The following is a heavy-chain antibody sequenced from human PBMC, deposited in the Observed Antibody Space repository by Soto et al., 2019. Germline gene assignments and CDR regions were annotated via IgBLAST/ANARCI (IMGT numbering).Heavy chain of an antibody. D-gene: IGHD3-22*01. J-gene: IGHJ6*02. V-gene: IGHV4-59*01. CDR3: ARDYYYDSRGYPGAYYYGMDV. CDR1: GGSFSSYY. Sequence: SETLSLTCTVSGGSFSSYYWSWIRQPPGKGLEWIGHIYYSGRTNYNPSLKSRVTISGDTSKNQLSLKLSSVTAADTAVYYCARDYYYDSRGYPGAYYYGMDVWGQGILVTVSS. CDR2: IYYSGRT.